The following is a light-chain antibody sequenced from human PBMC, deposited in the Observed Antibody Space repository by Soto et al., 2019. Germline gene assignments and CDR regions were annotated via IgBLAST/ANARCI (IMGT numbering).Light chain of an antibody. CDR3: QHSNSYSEA. CDR1: QTISSW. V-gene: IGKV1-5*03. CDR2: KAS. J-gene: IGKJ1*01. Sequence: DIQMTQSPSTLSGSVGDRVTITCRASQTISSWLAWYQQKPGKAPKLLIYKASTLKSGVPSRFSGSGSGTEFTLPISSRQPDDFATYYCQHSNSYSEAFGQGTKVELK.